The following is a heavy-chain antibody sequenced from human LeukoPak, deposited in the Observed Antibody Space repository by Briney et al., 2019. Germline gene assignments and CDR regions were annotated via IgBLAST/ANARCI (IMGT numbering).Heavy chain of an antibody. CDR3: ARGVSIRRGDAIYNWFDP. CDR2: IYYNGNS. D-gene: IGHD3-10*01. V-gene: IGHV4-31*03. J-gene: IGHJ5*02. Sequence: SETLSLTCTVSGDSISSGSYYWNWNRQHPGKGLEWIGHIYYNGNSYYNPSLKSRVIISLDSSKNHFSLNLNSVTAADTAVYYCARGVSIRRGDAIYNWFDPWGQGTLVTVSS. CDR1: GDSISSGSYY.